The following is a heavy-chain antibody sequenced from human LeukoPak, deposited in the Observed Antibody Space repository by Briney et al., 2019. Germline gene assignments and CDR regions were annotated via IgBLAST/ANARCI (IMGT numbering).Heavy chain of an antibody. D-gene: IGHD4-17*01. Sequence: KPSETLSLTCTVSGGSISSSSDYWGWVRQPPGKGLEWIGSMYYSGSTYYNPSLKSRVTISVDTSKNQFSLKLSSVTAADTAVYYCARGRALTNDYGDYVRYFDYWGQGTLVTVSS. V-gene: IGHV4-39*01. CDR2: MYYSGST. J-gene: IGHJ4*02. CDR3: ARGRALTNDYGDYVRYFDY. CDR1: GGSISSSSDY.